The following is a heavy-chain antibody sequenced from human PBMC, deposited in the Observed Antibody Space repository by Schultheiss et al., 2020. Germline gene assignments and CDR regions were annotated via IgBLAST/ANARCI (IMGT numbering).Heavy chain of an antibody. CDR1: GYTFTSYG. CDR3: ARELDVDIVATINEPHFDY. J-gene: IGHJ4*02. V-gene: IGHV1-2*02. D-gene: IGHD5-12*01. CDR2: INPNSGGT. Sequence: GESLKISCKASGYTFTSYGISWVRQAPGQGLEWMGWINPNSGGTNYAQKFQGRVTMTRDTSISTAYMELSRLRSDDTAVYYCARELDVDIVATINEPHFDYWGQGTLVTVSS.